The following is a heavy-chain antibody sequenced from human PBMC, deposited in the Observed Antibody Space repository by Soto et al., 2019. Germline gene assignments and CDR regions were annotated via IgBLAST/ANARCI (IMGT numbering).Heavy chain of an antibody. CDR1: GGSFSSYA. CDR2: IIPIFGTA. Sequence: SMKVSCKASGGSFSSYASNWVRQAAGQGLEWMGGIIPIFGTANYAQKFQGRVTITADESTSTAYMELSSLRSEDTAVYYCARDHRKNRSNYYGMDVWGQGTTVTVSS. J-gene: IGHJ6*02. CDR3: ARDHRKNRSNYYGMDV. V-gene: IGHV1-69*13.